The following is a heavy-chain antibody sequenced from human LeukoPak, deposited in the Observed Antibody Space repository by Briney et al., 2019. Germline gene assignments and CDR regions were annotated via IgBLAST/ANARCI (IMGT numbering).Heavy chain of an antibody. CDR2: ISGSGGST. V-gene: IGHV3-23*01. J-gene: IGHJ4*02. CDR3: AKDLSSSWYYFDH. D-gene: IGHD6-13*01. CDR1: GFTFSSNA. Sequence: PGGSLRLSCAASGFTFSSNAMSWVRQAPGKGLEWVSEISGSGGSTYYADSVKGRFTISRDNSKNTLWLQMDSLRAEDTAVYYCAKDLSSSWYYFDHWGQGTLVTVSS.